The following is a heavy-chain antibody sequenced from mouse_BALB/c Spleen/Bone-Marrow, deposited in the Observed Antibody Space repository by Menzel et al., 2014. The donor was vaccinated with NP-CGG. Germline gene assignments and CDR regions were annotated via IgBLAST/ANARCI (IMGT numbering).Heavy chain of an antibody. Sequence: VQLVESGAELVRPGASVKVSCKASGYTFTSYWINWVKQRPGQGLEWIGNIYPSDSYTNYNQNFKDKAILTVDKSSSTAYMQLSSPTSEDSAVYYCTRQYGNYYAMDYWGQGTSVTVSS. CDR3: TRQYGNYYAMDY. CDR1: GYTFTSYW. D-gene: IGHD2-10*02. J-gene: IGHJ4*01. CDR2: IYPSDSYT. V-gene: IGHV1S126*01.